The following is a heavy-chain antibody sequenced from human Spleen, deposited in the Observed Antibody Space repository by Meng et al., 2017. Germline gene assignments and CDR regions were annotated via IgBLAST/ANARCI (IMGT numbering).Heavy chain of an antibody. J-gene: IGHJ4*02. CDR2: TYYRSKWYN. CDR1: GDSVSSNIAG. D-gene: IGHD2-8*02. Sequence: VQLQQSGPRLVKPSQTLSLTCAISGDSVSSNIAGWNWIRQSPSRGLEGLGRTYYRSKWYNEYAVSVKSRITINSDTSKNQFSLQLNSVTPEDTAVYHCGRDLNAGVDYWGQGALVTVSS. CDR3: GRDLNAGVDY. V-gene: IGHV6-1*01.